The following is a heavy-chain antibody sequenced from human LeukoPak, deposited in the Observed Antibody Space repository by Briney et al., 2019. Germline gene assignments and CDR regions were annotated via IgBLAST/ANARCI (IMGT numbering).Heavy chain of an antibody. Sequence: ASVKVSCKASGYTFTSYYMHWVRQAPGQGLEWMGIINPSGGSTSYAQKFQGRVAMTRDMSTSTVYMELSSLRSDDTAVYYCAREYCSGGSCYSGFFDYWGQGTLVTVSS. CDR3: AREYCSGGSCYSGFFDY. J-gene: IGHJ4*02. CDR2: INPSGGST. D-gene: IGHD2-15*01. CDR1: GYTFTSYY. V-gene: IGHV1-46*01.